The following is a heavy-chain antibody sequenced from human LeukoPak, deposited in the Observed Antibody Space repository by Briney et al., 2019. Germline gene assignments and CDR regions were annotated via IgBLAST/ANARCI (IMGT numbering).Heavy chain of an antibody. V-gene: IGHV3-48*01. CDR2: ISSSSSTI. Sequence: GGSLRLSCAASGFTFSSYSMNWIRQAPGKGLEWVSYISSSSSTIYYADSVKGRFTISRDNSKNTLYLQMNSLRAEDTAVYYCARELIMTTVVTKQLGAFDIWGQGTMVTVSS. D-gene: IGHD4-23*01. CDR1: GFTFSSYS. CDR3: ARELIMTTVVTKQLGAFDI. J-gene: IGHJ3*02.